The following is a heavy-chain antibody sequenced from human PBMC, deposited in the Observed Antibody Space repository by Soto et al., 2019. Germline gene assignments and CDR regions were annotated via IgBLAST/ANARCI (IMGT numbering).Heavy chain of an antibody. Sequence: GVLRLSCAASGFTFSSYAMHWVRQAPGKGLEYVSAISSNGGSTYYANSVKGRFTISRDNSKNTLYLQMGSLRAEDMAVYYCAVLYGSGSYYAWDYYYYMDVWGKGTTVTVSS. CDR2: ISSNGGST. J-gene: IGHJ6*03. CDR1: GFTFSSYA. CDR3: AVLYGSGSYYAWDYYYYMDV. D-gene: IGHD3-10*01. V-gene: IGHV3-64*01.